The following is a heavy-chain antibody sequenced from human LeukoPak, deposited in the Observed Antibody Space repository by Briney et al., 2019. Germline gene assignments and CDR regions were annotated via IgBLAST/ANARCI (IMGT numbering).Heavy chain of an antibody. CDR1: GFTFSSAW. CDR3: VRDRVGPDY. V-gene: IGHV3-74*03. Sequence: GGSLKLSCAASGFTFSSAWMHWVRQAPGTGLVWVSRITDDATTTYADSVRGRFTISRDNAKNVLYLQMNSLRAEDTAVYYCVRDRVGPDYWGQGTLVTVSS. CDR2: ITDDATT. J-gene: IGHJ4*02. D-gene: IGHD1-26*01.